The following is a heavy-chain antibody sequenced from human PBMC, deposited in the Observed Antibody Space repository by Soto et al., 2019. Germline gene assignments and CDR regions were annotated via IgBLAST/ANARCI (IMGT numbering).Heavy chain of an antibody. Sequence: SQTLSLSCAISGDSVSSKSAAWNWIRQSPSRGLEWLGRTYYRSKWYKEYAPSVKSRITINPDTSKNQFSLQLNSVSPEDTAVYNCARTIGWLDPWGQGTLVIVSS. J-gene: IGHJ5*02. CDR3: ARTIGWLDP. V-gene: IGHV6-1*01. CDR1: GDSVSSKSAA. D-gene: IGHD1-26*01. CDR2: TYYRSKWYK.